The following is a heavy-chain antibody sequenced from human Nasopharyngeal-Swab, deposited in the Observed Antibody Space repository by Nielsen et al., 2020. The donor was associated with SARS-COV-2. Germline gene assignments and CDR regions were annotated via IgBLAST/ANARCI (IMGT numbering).Heavy chain of an antibody. CDR2: INPNSGGT. D-gene: IGHD3-10*01. Sequence: ASVKVSCKASGYTFADHYMHWVRQAPGQGLEWMGRINPNSGGTNYAQKFQGRVTMTRDTSISTAYMELSRLRSDDTAVYYCARVVVGWFGELLDYYYYYGMDVWGQGTTVTVSS. J-gene: IGHJ6*02. CDR3: ARVVVGWFGELLDYYYYYGMDV. CDR1: GYTFADHY. V-gene: IGHV1-2*06.